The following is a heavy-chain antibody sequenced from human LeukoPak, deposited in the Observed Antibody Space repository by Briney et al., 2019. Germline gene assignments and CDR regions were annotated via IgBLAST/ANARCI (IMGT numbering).Heavy chain of an antibody. CDR1: GGTFSSCA. CDR2: IIPIFGTA. Sequence: GASVKVSCKASGGTFSSCAISWVRQAPGQGLEWMGGIIPIFGTANYAQKFQGRVTITADESTSTAYMELSSLRSEDTAVYYCASAYSSSWSQFDYWGQGTLVTVSS. CDR3: ASAYSSSWSQFDY. D-gene: IGHD6-13*01. V-gene: IGHV1-69*13. J-gene: IGHJ4*02.